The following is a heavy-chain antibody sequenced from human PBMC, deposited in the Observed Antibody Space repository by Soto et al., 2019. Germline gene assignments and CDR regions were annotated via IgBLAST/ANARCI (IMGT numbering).Heavy chain of an antibody. D-gene: IGHD3-22*01. J-gene: IGHJ4*02. Sequence: EVQLLESGGGLVQPGGSLRLSCAASGFTFNSYAMSWVRQAPGKGLEWVSAISASGGSTYYADSVRGRFAISSDNSKNTLYLQMNSLRAEDTAVYYCATYYYDSSGYYAFDYWGQGTLVTVSS. CDR3: ATYYYDSSGYYAFDY. V-gene: IGHV3-23*01. CDR2: ISASGGST. CDR1: GFTFNSYA.